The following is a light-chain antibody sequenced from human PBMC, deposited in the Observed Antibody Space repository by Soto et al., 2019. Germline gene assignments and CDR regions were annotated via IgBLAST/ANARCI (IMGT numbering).Light chain of an antibody. J-gene: IGKJ1*01. CDR1: QSVSSH. CDR2: DAS. V-gene: IGKV3-15*01. CDR3: QHYNSYSEA. Sequence: EIVMTQSPATLTESPVEGATVSCKASQSVSSHLAWYQHKPGQAPRLLFYDASTRATGIPARFSGSGSGTEFTLTISSLQSEEFATYYCQHYNSYSEAVGQGTKVDIK.